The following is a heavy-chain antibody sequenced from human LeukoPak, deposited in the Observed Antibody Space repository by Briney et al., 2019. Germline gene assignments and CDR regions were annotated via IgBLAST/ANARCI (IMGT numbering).Heavy chain of an antibody. V-gene: IGHV1-2*02. J-gene: IGHJ4*02. CDR2: INPNSGGT. D-gene: IGHD5-18*01. Sequence: ASVKVSCKXSGYTFTGYYMHWVRQAPGQGLEWMGWINPNSGGTNYAQKFQGRVTMTRDTSISTAYMELSRLRSDDTAVYYCARSGFDSYEMFGYWGQGTLVTVSS. CDR1: GYTFTGYY. CDR3: ARSGFDSYEMFGY.